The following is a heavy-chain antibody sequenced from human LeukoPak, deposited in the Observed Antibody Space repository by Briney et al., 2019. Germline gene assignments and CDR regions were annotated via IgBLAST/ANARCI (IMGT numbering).Heavy chain of an antibody. D-gene: IGHD1-26*01. CDR1: GFIMSTHG. CDR3: ARDLSFGSLDF. V-gene: IGHV3-33*01. J-gene: IGHJ4*02. Sequence: GGSLRLSCAASGFIMSTHGMHWVRQAPGKGLEWVAGMWYDGSREDYADSVKGRFTISRDMSKNTLNLQMNSLRVEDTAMFYCARDLSFGSLDFRGQGTLVTVSS. CDR2: MWYDGSRE.